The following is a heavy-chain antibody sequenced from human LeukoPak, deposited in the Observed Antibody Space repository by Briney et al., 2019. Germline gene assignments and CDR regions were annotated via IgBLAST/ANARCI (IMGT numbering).Heavy chain of an antibody. D-gene: IGHD3-22*01. CDR1: GGSISSSSYF. CDR3: ARDPGAYYDSSGYLNWFDP. V-gene: IGHV4-39*07. J-gene: IGHJ5*02. CDR2: IYYSGRT. Sequence: PSETLSLTCTVSGGSISSSSYFWGWIRQPPGKGLEWIGSIYYSGRTYYNPSLKSRVSISVDTSKNQFSLKLSSVTAADTAVYYCARDPGAYYDSSGYLNWFDPWGQGTLVTVSS.